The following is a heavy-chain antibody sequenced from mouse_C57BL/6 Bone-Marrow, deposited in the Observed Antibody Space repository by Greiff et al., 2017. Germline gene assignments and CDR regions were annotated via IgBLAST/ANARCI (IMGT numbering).Heavy chain of an antibody. D-gene: IGHD2-3*01. J-gene: IGHJ3*01. CDR1: GYSITSGYY. V-gene: IGHV3-6*01. Sequence: DVKLEESGPGLVKPSQSLSLTCSVTGYSITSGYYWNWLRQFPGNKLEWMGYISYDGSNNYNPSLKNRISITRDTTKNQFFLKLNSVTTEDTTTYYCARYGYYVFAYWGQGTLVTVSA. CDR2: ISYDGSN. CDR3: ARYGYYVFAY.